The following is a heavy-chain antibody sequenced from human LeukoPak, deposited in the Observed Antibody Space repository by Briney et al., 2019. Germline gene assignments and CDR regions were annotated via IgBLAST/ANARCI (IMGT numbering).Heavy chain of an antibody. CDR1: GDSISNYY. Sequence: SETLSLTCIVSGDSISNYYWSWIRQPAGKGLEWIGRIYTDGSADYNPSPDYNPSLKSRVTMSVDTSKNQFSLNLNSVTAADTAVYYCARDRRLTMIAILITDAFDIWGQGTMFTVSS. J-gene: IGHJ3*02. V-gene: IGHV4-4*07. CDR3: ARDRRLTMIAILITDAFDI. D-gene: IGHD3-22*01. CDR2: IYTDGSADYNPSP.